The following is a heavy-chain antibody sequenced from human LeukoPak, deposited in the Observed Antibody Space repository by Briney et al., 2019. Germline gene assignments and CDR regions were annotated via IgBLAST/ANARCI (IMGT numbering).Heavy chain of an antibody. CDR3: AREYSNGWYVFDY. D-gene: IGHD6-19*01. CDR2: VFTSGST. V-gene: IGHV4-4*07. J-gene: IGHJ4*02. CDR1: GGSINDYY. Sequence: SETLSLTCTVSGGSINDYYWSWIRQPAGKGLQWIGRVFTSGSTNYNPSLKSRVTMSIDTFKNQCSLRLTSVTAADTAMYYCAREYSNGWYVFDYWGQGTLVTVSS.